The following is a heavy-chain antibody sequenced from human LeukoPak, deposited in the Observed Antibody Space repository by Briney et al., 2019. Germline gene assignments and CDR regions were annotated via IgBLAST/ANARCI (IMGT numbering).Heavy chain of an antibody. CDR2: IYSGGST. J-gene: IGHJ4*02. V-gene: IGHV3-66*01. Sequence: PGGSLRLSCAASGFTVSSNYMSWVRQAPGKGLEWVSVIYSGGSTYYADSVKGRFTISRDNSKNTLSLQMNSLRAEDTAVYYCARVRLNYYRSGSYYDYWGQGTLVTVSS. CDR1: GFTVSSNY. D-gene: IGHD3-10*01. CDR3: ARVRLNYYRSGSYYDY.